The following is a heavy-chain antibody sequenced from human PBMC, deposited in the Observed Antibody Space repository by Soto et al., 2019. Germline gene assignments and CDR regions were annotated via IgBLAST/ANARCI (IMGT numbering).Heavy chain of an antibody. CDR1: GYTFSSYG. D-gene: IGHD3-22*01. CDR2: ISPYDGNT. J-gene: IGHJ6*02. CDR3: ARGGYYDSSSYRNYHDYGMHV. Sequence: ASVKVSCKASGYTFSSYGINWVRQAPGQGLEWLGWISPYDGNTKYAQILQGRVSMTTDTSTKTAYMEVRSLRSDDTAVYYCARGGYYDSSSYRNYHDYGMHVWGQGPTVTVSS. V-gene: IGHV1-18*01.